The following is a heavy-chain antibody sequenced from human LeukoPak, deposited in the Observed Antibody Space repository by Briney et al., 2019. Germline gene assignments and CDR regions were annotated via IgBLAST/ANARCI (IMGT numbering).Heavy chain of an antibody. CDR3: AKGPRYFDPRAPDY. CDR2: ISSSSSYI. J-gene: IGHJ4*02. V-gene: IGHV3-21*01. CDR1: GFTFSSYS. D-gene: IGHD3-9*01. Sequence: PGGSLRLSCAASGFTFSSYSMNWVRQAPGKGLEWVSSISSSSSYIYYADSVKGRFTISRDNAKNSLYLQMNSLRAEDTAVYYCAKGPRYFDPRAPDYWGQGTLVTVSS.